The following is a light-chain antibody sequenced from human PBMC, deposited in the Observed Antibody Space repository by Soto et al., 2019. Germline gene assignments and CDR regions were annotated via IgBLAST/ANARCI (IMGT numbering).Light chain of an antibody. J-gene: IGKJ2*01. CDR1: QSVNNNY. Sequence: ESALTQSPGTLSLSPGERATLSCRASQSVNNNYLAWYQQRPGQAPRLLIYGASSRATGIPDRFRGSGSGTDFTLTISRLEPEDFAVYYCQQYGNSPRYTFGQGTKLEIK. CDR2: GAS. V-gene: IGKV3-20*01. CDR3: QQYGNSPRYT.